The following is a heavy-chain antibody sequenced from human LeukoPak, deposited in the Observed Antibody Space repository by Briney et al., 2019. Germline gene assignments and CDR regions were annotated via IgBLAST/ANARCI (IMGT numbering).Heavy chain of an antibody. CDR1: GFTFSSYE. D-gene: IGHD6-13*01. Sequence: PGGSLRLSCAASGFTFSSYEMNWVRQAPGKGLEWVSYISSSGSTIYYADPVKGRFTISRDNAKNSLYLQMNSLRAEDTAVYYCAGDLSSWEYYYYGMDVWGQGTTVTVSS. CDR2: ISSSGSTI. J-gene: IGHJ6*02. CDR3: AGDLSSWEYYYYGMDV. V-gene: IGHV3-48*03.